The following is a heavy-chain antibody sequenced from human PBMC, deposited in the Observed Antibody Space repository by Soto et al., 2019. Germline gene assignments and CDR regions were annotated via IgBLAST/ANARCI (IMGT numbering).Heavy chain of an antibody. D-gene: IGHD1-20*01. V-gene: IGHV4-31*03. J-gene: IGHJ4*02. CDR3: ARDAHNREGVDY. Sequence: QVQLQESGPGLVKPSQTLSLTCTVSGGSISSGGYCWSWIRQHPGKGLEWIGYIYYSGSTYYNPSLKSRVTISVDTSKNQFSLKLSSVTAADTAVYYCARDAHNREGVDYWGQGTLVTVSS. CDR1: GGSISSGGYC. CDR2: IYYSGST.